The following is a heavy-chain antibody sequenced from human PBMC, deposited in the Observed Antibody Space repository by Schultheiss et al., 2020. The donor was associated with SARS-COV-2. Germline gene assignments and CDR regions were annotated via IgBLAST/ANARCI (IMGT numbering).Heavy chain of an antibody. D-gene: IGHD3-10*01. CDR1: GYSISSSNW. V-gene: IGHV4-28*03. CDR2: IYYSGST. J-gene: IGHJ4*02. CDR3: AKGRITMVRGVTEIDY. Sequence: SETLSLTCAVSGYSISSSNWWGWIRQPPGKGLEWIGYIYYSGSTNYNPSLKSRVTISVDKSKNQFSLKLSSVTAADTAVYYCAKGRITMVRGVTEIDYWGQGTLVTVSS.